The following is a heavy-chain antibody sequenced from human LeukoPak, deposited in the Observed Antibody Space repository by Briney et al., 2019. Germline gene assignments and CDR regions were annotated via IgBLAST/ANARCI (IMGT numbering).Heavy chain of an antibody. J-gene: IGHJ6*02. V-gene: IGHV4-61*02. CDR3: GVAFCGGDCFSRHYFGVDV. D-gene: IGHD2-21*01. Sequence: SETLSLTCTVSGDSFSSGTYYWTWIRQPAGKGLEWIGRIYASGSTDYNPSLKSRVTILLDTSKNQFSLNLRSVTAADPAVYYCGVAFCGGDCFSRHYFGVDVWGQGTTVTVSS. CDR2: IYASGST. CDR1: GDSFSSGTYY.